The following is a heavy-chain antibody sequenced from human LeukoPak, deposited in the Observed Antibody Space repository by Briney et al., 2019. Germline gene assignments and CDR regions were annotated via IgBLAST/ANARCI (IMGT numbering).Heavy chain of an antibody. V-gene: IGHV1-69*04. J-gene: IGHJ6*03. CDR1: GGTFSSYA. CDR2: IIPILGIA. D-gene: IGHD6-6*01. Sequence: ASVKVSCKASGGTFSSYAISWVRQAPGQGLEWMGRIIPILGIANYAQKFQGRVTITTDESTSTAYMELSSLRSEDTAVYNCARVRRIAARSYYYMDVWGKGTTVTVSS. CDR3: ARVRRIAARSYYYMDV.